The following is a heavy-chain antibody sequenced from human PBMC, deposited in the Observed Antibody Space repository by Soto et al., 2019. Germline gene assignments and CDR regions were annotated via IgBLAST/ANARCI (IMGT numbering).Heavy chain of an antibody. Sequence: NPSETLSLTCTVSGGSISSGGYYWSWIRQHPGKGLEWIGYIYYSGSTYYNPSLKSRVTISVDTSKNQFSLKLSSVTAADTAVYYCARASQYCSSTSCSIMDVWGKGTTVTVS. J-gene: IGHJ6*03. CDR2: IYYSGST. V-gene: IGHV4-31*03. CDR3: ARASQYCSSTSCSIMDV. D-gene: IGHD2-2*01. CDR1: GGSISSGGYY.